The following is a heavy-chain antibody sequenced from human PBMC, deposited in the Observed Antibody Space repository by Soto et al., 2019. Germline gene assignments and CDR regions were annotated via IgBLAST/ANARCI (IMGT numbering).Heavy chain of an antibody. CDR1: GGTFSSYA. V-gene: IGHV1-69*13. J-gene: IGHJ3*02. D-gene: IGHD2-2*01. CDR2: IIPIFGTA. Sequence: GASVKVSCKASGGTFSSYAISWVRQAPGQGLEWMGGIIPIFGTANYAQKFQGRVTITADESTSTAYMELSSLRSEDTAVYYCASEFRYCISTSCYGIDAFDIWGQGTMVTVSS. CDR3: ASEFRYCISTSCYGIDAFDI.